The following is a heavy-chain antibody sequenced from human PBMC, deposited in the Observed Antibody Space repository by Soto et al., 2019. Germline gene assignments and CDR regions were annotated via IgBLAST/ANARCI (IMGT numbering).Heavy chain of an antibody. CDR2: INHSGST. Sequence: SETLSLTCAVYGGSFSGYYWTGIRQPPGTGLEWIWEINHSGSTNYNPSLKSRVTISVDTSKNQFSLKLTSVTAADTAVYYCARDKITGLFDYWGQGTLVTVSS. CDR3: ARDKITGLFDY. J-gene: IGHJ4*02. D-gene: IGHD2-8*02. V-gene: IGHV4-34*01. CDR1: GGSFSGYY.